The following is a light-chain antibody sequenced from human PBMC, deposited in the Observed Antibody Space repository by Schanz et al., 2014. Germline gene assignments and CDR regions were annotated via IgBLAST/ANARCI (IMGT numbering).Light chain of an antibody. J-gene: IGKJ1*01. CDR1: QIVAGTY. CDR3: QQYGSSPLT. Sequence: EIVLTQSPGTLSLSPGERATLSCRASQIVAGTYLAWYQQKPGQSPRLLIYLTSSRATGIPDRFSGSGSGTDFTLTISRLEPEDFGVYYCQQYGSSPLTFGQGTKVEIK. CDR2: LTS. V-gene: IGKV3-20*01.